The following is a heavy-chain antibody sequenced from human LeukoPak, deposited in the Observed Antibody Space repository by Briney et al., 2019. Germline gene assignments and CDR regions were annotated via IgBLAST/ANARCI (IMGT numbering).Heavy chain of an antibody. CDR3: ARDHGYYDSSGYYGLDY. J-gene: IGHJ4*02. D-gene: IGHD3-22*01. Sequence: QSGGSLRLYCAASGFTFSSYAMSWVRQAPGKGLEWVSAIRGSGGSTYYADSVKGRFTISRDNSKNTLYLQMNSLRAEDTAVYYCARDHGYYDSSGYYGLDYWGQGTLVTVSS. CDR2: IRGSGGST. V-gene: IGHV3-23*01. CDR1: GFTFSSYA.